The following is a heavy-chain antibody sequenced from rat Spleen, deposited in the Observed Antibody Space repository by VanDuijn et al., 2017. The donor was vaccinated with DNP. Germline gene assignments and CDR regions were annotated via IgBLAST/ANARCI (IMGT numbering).Heavy chain of an antibody. CDR2: IWTGGST. CDR1: GFSLTSYG. D-gene: IGHD1-5*01. J-gene: IGHJ2*01. CDR3: ARRSYIGTTFDY. V-gene: IGHV2-16*01. Sequence: QVQLKESGPGLVQPSQTLSLTCTVSGFSLTSYGVSWVPQPPGKGLEWMGRIWTGGSTDYNSALKSRLSISRDTSKSQVFLKMNSLQTEDTAMYFCARRSYIGTTFDYWGQGVMVTVSS.